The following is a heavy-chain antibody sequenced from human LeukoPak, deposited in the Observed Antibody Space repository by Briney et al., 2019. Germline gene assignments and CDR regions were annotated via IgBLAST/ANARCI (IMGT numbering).Heavy chain of an antibody. V-gene: IGHV4-4*09. CDR2: IYTSGST. J-gene: IGHJ5*02. D-gene: IGHD3-22*01. CDR3: ARLRYFDSSGYYPT. Sequence: SETLSLTCTVSSGSISSYYWSWIRQPPGKGLEWIGNIYTSGSTNYSPSLKSRVTISVDTSKNQFSLKLSSVTAADTAVYYCARLRYFDSSGYYPTWGQGTLVTVSS. CDR1: SGSISSYY.